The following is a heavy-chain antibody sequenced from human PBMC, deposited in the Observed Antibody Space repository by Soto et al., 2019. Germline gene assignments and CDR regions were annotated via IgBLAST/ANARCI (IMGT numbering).Heavy chain of an antibody. CDR1: GFTFSSYW. CDR3: ASVAEWYYYCMDV. Sequence: GGSLRLSCAASGFTFSSYWMSWVRQAPGKGLEWVANIKQDGSEKYYVDTVKGRFTISRDNAKNSLYLQMNSLRAEDTVVYYCASVAEWYYYCMDVWGKGTTVTVSS. D-gene: IGHD2-15*01. CDR2: IKQDGSEK. V-gene: IGHV3-7*01. J-gene: IGHJ6*03.